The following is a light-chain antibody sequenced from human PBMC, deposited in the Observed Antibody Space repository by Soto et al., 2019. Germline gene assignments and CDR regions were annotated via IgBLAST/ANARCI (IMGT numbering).Light chain of an antibody. Sequence: QSVLTQPPSVSGAPGQRVTISCTGSRYNIGTGYDVHWYQQLPGAAPKLLIYGNHNRASGVPDRFSGSRSGTSASLAITGLQSEDEADYYCQSYHISRSGVIFGGGTKLTVL. J-gene: IGLJ2*01. CDR2: GNH. CDR3: QSYHISRSGVI. V-gene: IGLV1-40*01. CDR1: RYNIGTGYD.